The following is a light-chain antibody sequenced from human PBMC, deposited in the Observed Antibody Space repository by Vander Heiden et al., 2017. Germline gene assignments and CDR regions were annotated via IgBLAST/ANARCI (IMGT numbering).Light chain of an antibody. J-gene: IGLJ2*01. CDR1: SSNIGEGDD. CDR2: GNS. V-gene: IGLV1-40*01. Sequence: QSVLTHPPSVSLPPGQRVTISCTGSSSNIGEGDDVNWYQKLPGTAPKLLIYGNSNRPSGVPDRFSGSKSGTSASLAITGLQAEDEADYYCQSYDSSLSGSVFGGGTKLTV. CDR3: QSYDSSLSGSV.